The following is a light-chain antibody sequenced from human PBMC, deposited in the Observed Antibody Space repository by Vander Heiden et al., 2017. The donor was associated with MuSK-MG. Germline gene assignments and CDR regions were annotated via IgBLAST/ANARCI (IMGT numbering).Light chain of an antibody. CDR1: QNVSSSY. CDR2: GAS. Sequence: EIVLTQSPGTLSLSPGERATLSCRASQNVSSSYLAWYQQKPGQAPRLLIYGASSRATGIQDRFSGSGSGTDFTLTISRLEPEDFAVYYCQQYGSSPRAITFGQGTRLEIK. CDR3: QQYGSSPRAIT. V-gene: IGKV3-20*01. J-gene: IGKJ5*01.